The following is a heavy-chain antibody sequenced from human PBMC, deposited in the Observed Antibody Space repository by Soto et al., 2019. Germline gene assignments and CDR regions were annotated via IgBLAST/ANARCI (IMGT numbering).Heavy chain of an antibody. CDR3: TKGSWLDS. CDR2: TSANTDRT. Sequence: EVHLLESGGDLVQPGGSLRLSCVASGFTFSTYDMTWVRQAPGKGPECVAVTSANTDRTSYADSVKGRFSISRDNSENTLYLHMDSLTADDTAFYYCTKGSWLDSWGQGTLVTVSS. V-gene: IGHV3-23*01. CDR1: GFTFSTYD. J-gene: IGHJ5*01.